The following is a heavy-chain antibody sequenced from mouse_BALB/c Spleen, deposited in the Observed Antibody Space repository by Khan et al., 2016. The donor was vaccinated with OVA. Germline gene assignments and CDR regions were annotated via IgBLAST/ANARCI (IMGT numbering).Heavy chain of an antibody. D-gene: IGHD1-1*01. CDR2: INPSTGYT. J-gene: IGHJ2*01. V-gene: IGHV1-7*01. Sequence: QVQLKESGAELAKPEASVKMSCKASGYTFINYWILWVKQRPGQGLEWIGYINPSTGYTEYNQNFKDKATLTADKSSSTAYMQLSSLTSEDSAVYYCARRGLRWDFDYWGQGTTLPVSS. CDR1: GYTFINYW. CDR3: ARRGLRWDFDY.